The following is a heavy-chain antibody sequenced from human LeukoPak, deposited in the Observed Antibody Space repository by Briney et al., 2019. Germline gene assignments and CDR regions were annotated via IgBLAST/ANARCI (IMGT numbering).Heavy chain of an antibody. V-gene: IGHV4-59*04. CDR1: GTSIKTYY. CDR3: VRIARIVATPENTNYYYYMDV. CDR2: IYYSGSI. Sequence: KPSETLSLTCNVSGTSIKTYYWSWIRQPPGKGLEWIGYIYYSGSIYYNPSLKSRVTMSVDTSKNQFSLKLSSVTAVDTAVYYCVRIARIVATPENTNYYYYMDVWGKGTTVTVSS. D-gene: IGHD5-12*01. J-gene: IGHJ6*03.